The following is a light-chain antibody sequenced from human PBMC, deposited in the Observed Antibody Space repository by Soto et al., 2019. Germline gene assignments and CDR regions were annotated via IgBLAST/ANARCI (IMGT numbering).Light chain of an antibody. V-gene: IGLV1-47*02. CDR1: GTNVGTFNL. J-gene: IGLJ2*01. CDR3: AAWDDSLSGRV. CDR2: SNN. Sequence: QSALTQPASVSGSPGQSITISCSGIGTNVGTFNLVSWYQQFPGKAPKLLIYSNNQRPSGVPDRFSGSKSGTSASLAISGLRSEDEADYYCAAWDDSLSGRVFGGGTKLTVL.